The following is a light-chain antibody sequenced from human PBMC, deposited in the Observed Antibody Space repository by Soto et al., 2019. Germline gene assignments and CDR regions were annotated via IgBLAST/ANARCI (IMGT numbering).Light chain of an antibody. CDR1: SGDIGSYNR. CDR3: SSYTNITPRPRV. Sequence: QSALTQPASVSGSPGQSITISCTGTSGDIGSYNRVSWYQQHPGKAPKLIIYEVTDRPSGVSNRFSGSKSGNTASLTISGLQAEDEAEYYCSSYTNITPRPRVFGPGTKV. V-gene: IGLV2-14*01. J-gene: IGLJ1*01. CDR2: EVT.